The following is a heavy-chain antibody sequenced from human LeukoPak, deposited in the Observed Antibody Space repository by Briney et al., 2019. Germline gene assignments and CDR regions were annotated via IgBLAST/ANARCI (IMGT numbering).Heavy chain of an antibody. V-gene: IGHV3-30*18. D-gene: IGHD2-21*02. CDR2: ISYDGSNK. CDR3: AKVPMVVTATDAFGI. J-gene: IGHJ3*02. CDR1: GFTFSSYG. Sequence: GGSLRLSCAASGFTFSSYGMHWVRQAPGKGLEWVAVISYDGSNKYYADSVKGRFTISRDNSKNTLYLQMNSLRAEDTAVYYCAKVPMVVTATDAFGIWGQGTMVTVSS.